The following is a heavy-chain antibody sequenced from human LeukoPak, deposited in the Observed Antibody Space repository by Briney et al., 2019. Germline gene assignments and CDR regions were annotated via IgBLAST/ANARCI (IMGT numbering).Heavy chain of an antibody. V-gene: IGHV3-30*18. D-gene: IGHD2-15*01. CDR2: ISYDGSNK. Sequence: LTGRSLRLSCAASGFTFSSYGMHWVRQAPGKGLEWVAVISYDGSNKYYADSVKGRFTISGDNSKNTLYLQMNSLRAEDTAVYYCAKFSFCSGGSCYSGIYWGQGTLVTVSS. CDR1: GFTFSSYG. J-gene: IGHJ4*02. CDR3: AKFSFCSGGSCYSGIY.